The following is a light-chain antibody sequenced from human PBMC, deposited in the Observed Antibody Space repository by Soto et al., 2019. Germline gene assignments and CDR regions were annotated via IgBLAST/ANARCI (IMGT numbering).Light chain of an antibody. V-gene: IGKV1-39*01. CDR1: QTISSH. CDR2: AAS. Sequence: QITQSPASRSASVGDRGIIPCRASQTISSHLNWYQQKPGKAPNLLVYAASSLQSGVPSRFTGSGSGTDFTLTISSLQPEDFATYYCQQLNSYPITFGQGTRLEIK. J-gene: IGKJ5*01. CDR3: QQLNSYPIT.